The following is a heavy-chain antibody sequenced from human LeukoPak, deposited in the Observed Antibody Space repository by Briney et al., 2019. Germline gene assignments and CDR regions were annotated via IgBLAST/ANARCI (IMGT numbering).Heavy chain of an antibody. CDR1: GGSISSYY. CDR3: ARLRNYCSGGSCSRGMDV. J-gene: IGHJ6*02. V-gene: IGHV4-59*01. D-gene: IGHD2-15*01. CDR2: IYYSGST. Sequence: SETLSLTCTVSGGSISSYYWSWIRQPPGKGLEWIGYIYYSGSTNYNPSLKSRVTISADTSKNQFSLKLSSVTAADTAVYYCARLRNYCSGGSCSRGMDVWGQGTTVTVSS.